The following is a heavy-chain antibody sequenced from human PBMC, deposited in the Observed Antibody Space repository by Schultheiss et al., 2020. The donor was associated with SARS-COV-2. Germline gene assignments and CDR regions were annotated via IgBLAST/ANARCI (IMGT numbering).Heavy chain of an antibody. CDR2: IYSGGST. CDR3: ARHSYGTIDY. CDR1: GFTVSSNY. V-gene: IGHV3-66*04. D-gene: IGHD5-18*01. J-gene: IGHJ4*02. Sequence: GESLKISCAASGFTVSSNYMSWVRQAPGKGLEWVSVIYSGGSTYYADSVKGRFTISRDNSKNTLYLQMNSLRAEDTAVYYCARHSYGTIDYWGQGTLVTVSS.